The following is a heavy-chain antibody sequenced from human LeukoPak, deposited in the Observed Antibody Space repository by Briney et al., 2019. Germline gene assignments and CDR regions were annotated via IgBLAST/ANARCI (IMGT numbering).Heavy chain of an antibody. Sequence: GGSLRLSCAASKFTFSSFAMSWVRQAPGKGLEWVSAISGGGGGTYYADSVKGRFTISRDNSKNTLYLQMNSLRAEDTAVYYCAKISGGWVSPFFDYWGQGTLVTVSS. CDR1: KFTFSSFA. J-gene: IGHJ4*02. CDR3: AKISGGWVSPFFDY. D-gene: IGHD6-19*01. V-gene: IGHV3-23*01. CDR2: ISGGGGGT.